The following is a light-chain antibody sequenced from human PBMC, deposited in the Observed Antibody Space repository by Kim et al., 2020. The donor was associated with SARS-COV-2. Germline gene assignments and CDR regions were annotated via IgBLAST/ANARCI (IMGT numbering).Light chain of an antibody. CDR3: QTWGTGIHWV. Sequence: ASVKLTCTLSSGHSSYAIAWHQQQPEKGPRYLMKLNSDGSHSKGDGIPDRFSGSSSGAERYLTISSLQSEDEADYYCQTWGTGIHWVFGGGTQLTVL. J-gene: IGLJ3*02. CDR2: LNSDGSH. CDR1: SGHSSYA. V-gene: IGLV4-69*01.